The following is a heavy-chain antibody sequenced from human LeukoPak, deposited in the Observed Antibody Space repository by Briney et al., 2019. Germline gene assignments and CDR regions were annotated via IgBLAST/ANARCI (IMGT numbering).Heavy chain of an antibody. J-gene: IGHJ4*02. Sequence: SETPSLTCAVYSGSFSGYYWSWIRQPPGKGLEWIGEINHSGSTNYNPSLKSRVTISVDTSKNQFSLKLSSVTAADTAVYYCASQYCTNGVCYYFDYWGQGTLVTVSS. CDR3: ASQYCTNGVCYYFDY. D-gene: IGHD2-8*01. CDR2: INHSGST. CDR1: SGSFSGYY. V-gene: IGHV4-34*01.